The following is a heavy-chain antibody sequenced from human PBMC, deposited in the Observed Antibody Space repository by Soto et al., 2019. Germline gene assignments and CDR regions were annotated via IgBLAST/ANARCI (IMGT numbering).Heavy chain of an antibody. CDR2: IRSKAYGGTT. D-gene: IGHD3-22*01. V-gene: IGHV3-49*04. CDR3: SSADYYDSSGYYPPTDDAFDI. J-gene: IGHJ3*02. CDR1: GFTFSSYG. Sequence: PGGSLRLSCAASGFTFSSYGMHWVRQAPGKGLEWVGFIRSKAYGGTTEYAASVKGRFTISRDDSKSIAYLQMNSLKTEDTAVYYCSSADYYDSSGYYPPTDDAFDIWGQGTMVTVSS.